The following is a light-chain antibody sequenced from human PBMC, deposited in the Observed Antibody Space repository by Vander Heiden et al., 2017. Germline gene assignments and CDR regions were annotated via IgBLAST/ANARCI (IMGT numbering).Light chain of an antibody. CDR3: QQTDRTPWT. Sequence: DIQMTQSPSSLSASVGDRVTITCRASQSISRYLIWYQQRPRKAPKLLIYAASTLQGGVPSRFSGSGSGTDFTLTISSLQPEDFATYYCQQTDRTPWTFGQGTNVEIK. CDR1: QSISRY. J-gene: IGKJ1*01. CDR2: AAS. V-gene: IGKV1-39*01.